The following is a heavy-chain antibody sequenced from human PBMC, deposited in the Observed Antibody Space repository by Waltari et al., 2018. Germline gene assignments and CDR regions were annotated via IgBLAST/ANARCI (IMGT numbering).Heavy chain of an antibody. CDR1: GGSISSSSYY. V-gene: IGHV4-39*07. Sequence: QLQLQESGPGLVKPSETLSLTCTVSGGSISSSSYYWGWIRQPPGKGLEWIGSIYYSGSTYYNPSLKSRVTISVDTSKNQFSLKLSSVTAADTAVYYCARVSHGDYEDGYFDLWGRGTLVTVSS. CDR2: IYYSGST. J-gene: IGHJ2*01. CDR3: ARVSHGDYEDGYFDL. D-gene: IGHD4-17*01.